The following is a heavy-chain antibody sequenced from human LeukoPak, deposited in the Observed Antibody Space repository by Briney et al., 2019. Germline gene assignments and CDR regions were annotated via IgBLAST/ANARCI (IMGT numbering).Heavy chain of an antibody. Sequence: GRSLRLSCAASGFTFRGDWMSWVRQAPGKGREWVANIKQDGSEKYYVDSVKGRFSISRDNAKNSLYLQMNSLRVEDMAVYYCARPAIMMGTSPTGAFDLWGQGTMVTVSS. J-gene: IGHJ3*01. CDR2: IKQDGSEK. V-gene: IGHV3-7*01. D-gene: IGHD5-24*01. CDR1: GFTFRGDW. CDR3: ARPAIMMGTSPTGAFDL.